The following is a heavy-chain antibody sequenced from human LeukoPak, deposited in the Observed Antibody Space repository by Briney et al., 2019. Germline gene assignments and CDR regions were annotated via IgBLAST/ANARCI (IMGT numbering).Heavy chain of an antibody. CDR3: ARKKPYSTSCYSRPNWFDP. Sequence: ASVKVSCKASGYTFTSYDINWVRQATGQGLEWMGWMNPNSGNTGYAQKFQGRVTMTRNTSISTAYMELSSLRSEDTAVYYCARKKPYSTSCYSRPNWFDPWGQGTLVTVSS. CDR1: GYTFTSYD. V-gene: IGHV1-8*01. CDR2: MNPNSGNT. J-gene: IGHJ5*02. D-gene: IGHD2-2*01.